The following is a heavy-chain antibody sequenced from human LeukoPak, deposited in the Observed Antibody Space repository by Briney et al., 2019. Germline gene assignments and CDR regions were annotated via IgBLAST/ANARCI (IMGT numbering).Heavy chain of an antibody. CDR1: GFTFSSYG. CDR2: ISYDGSNK. J-gene: IGHJ4*02. Sequence: PGRSLRLSCAASGFTFSSYGMHWVRQAPGKGLEWVAVISYDGSNKYYADSVKGRFTISRDNSENTLFLQMNSLRVEDTAVYFCAAGGGAVAGTLDNWGQGTLVIVSS. V-gene: IGHV3-30*03. CDR3: AAGGGAVAGTLDN. D-gene: IGHD6-19*01.